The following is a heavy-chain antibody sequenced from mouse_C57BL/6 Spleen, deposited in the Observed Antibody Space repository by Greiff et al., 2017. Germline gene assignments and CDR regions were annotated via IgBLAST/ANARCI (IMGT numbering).Heavy chain of an antibody. D-gene: IGHD1-1*01. CDR1: GYAFSSYW. CDR2: IYPGDGDT. V-gene: IGHV1-80*01. CDR3: ARWGYGSSPYWYFDV. Sequence: VKLQESGAELVKPGASVKISCKASGYAFSSYWMNWVKQRPGKGLEWIGQIYPGDGDTNYNGKFKGKATLTADKSSSTAYMQLSSLTSEDSAVYFCARWGYGSSPYWYFDVWGTGTTVTVSS. J-gene: IGHJ1*03.